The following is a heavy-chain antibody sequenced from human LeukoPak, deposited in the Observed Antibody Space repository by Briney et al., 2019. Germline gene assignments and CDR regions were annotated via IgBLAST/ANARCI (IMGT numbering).Heavy chain of an antibody. J-gene: IGHJ4*02. CDR3: ARSYGIVVDYCFDY. D-gene: IGHD3-22*01. CDR2: ISAYNGNT. Sequence: GASVKVSCKASGYTFTSYGISWVRQAPGQGLEWMGWISAYNGNTNYAQKLQGRVTMTTDTSTSTAYMGLGSLRSDDTAVYYCARSYGIVVDYCFDYWGQGTLVTVSS. CDR1: GYTFTSYG. V-gene: IGHV1-18*01.